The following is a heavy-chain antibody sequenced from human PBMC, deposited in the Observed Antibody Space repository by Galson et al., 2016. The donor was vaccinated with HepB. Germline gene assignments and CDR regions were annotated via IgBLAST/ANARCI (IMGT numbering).Heavy chain of an antibody. Sequence: SVKVSCKASGGTFSSHAISWVRQATGQGLEWMGGIIPMIGAANYAPTFQGRVTITADESTNTAYMELTSLRSDDTAVYYCARGRPLPLGELLKSYYFDYWGQGTLVTVSS. CDR2: IIPMIGAA. CDR1: GGTFSSHA. D-gene: IGHD3-16*01. V-gene: IGHV1-69*13. J-gene: IGHJ4*01. CDR3: ARGRPLPLGELLKSYYFDY.